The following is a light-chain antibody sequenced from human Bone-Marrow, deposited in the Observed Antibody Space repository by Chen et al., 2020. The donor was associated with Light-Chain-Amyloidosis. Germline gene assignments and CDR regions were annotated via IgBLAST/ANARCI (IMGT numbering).Light chain of an antibody. CDR2: DAS. V-gene: IGKV1-33*01. CDR1: QDISNS. Sequence: DIQMTQSPSSLSASVGDTDTITCQASQDISNSLNWYQHKPGKAPKLLVWDASNLETGVPSRFSGRGSGAVFTFTISSLQPEDFATYYCQQYEYLYSFGQGTKLE. CDR3: QQYEYLYS. J-gene: IGKJ2*03.